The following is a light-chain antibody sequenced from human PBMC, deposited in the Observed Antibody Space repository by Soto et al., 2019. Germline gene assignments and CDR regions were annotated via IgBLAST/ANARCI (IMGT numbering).Light chain of an antibody. CDR3: ATWNDGVFV. Sequence: QSVLTQPPSASGTPGQRITISCSGSSSNIGNDFVYWYQQLPGTAPKLLIYHDNQRPSGVPDRFSGSKSGTSASLVIGGLRSEDEADYYCATWNDGVFVFGIGTKVTVL. CDR1: SSNIGNDF. V-gene: IGLV1-47*02. J-gene: IGLJ1*01. CDR2: HDN.